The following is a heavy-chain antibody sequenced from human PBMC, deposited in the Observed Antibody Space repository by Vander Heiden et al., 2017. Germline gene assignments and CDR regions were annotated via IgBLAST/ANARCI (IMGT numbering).Heavy chain of an antibody. V-gene: IGHV3-15*07. CDR3: TAGREVRGWELLHVGDQRYYADY. Sequence: SNAWMNWVRQAPGKGLEWVGRINSKTDGVTTDYAALVNGRFTLSRDDSRKTLYLQMNRLNTEDTGVYCCTAGREVRGWELLHVGDQRYYADYWREATLLTVSS. J-gene: IGHJ4*02. D-gene: IGHD1-26*01. CDR1: SNAW. CDR2: INSKTDGVTT.